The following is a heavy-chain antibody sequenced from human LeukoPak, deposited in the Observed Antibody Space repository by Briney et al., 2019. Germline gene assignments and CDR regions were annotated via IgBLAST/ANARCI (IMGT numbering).Heavy chain of an antibody. D-gene: IGHD6-19*01. CDR2: ISAYNGNT. V-gene: IGHV1-18*04. J-gene: IGHJ5*02. CDR3: ARDRAAVAGTWMGAWFDP. Sequence: ASVKVSCKASGYTFTSHGISWVRQAPGQGLEWMGWISAYNGNTNYAQKLQGRVTMTTDTSTSTAYMELRSLRSDDTAVYYCARDRAAVAGTWMGAWFDPWGQGTLVTVSS. CDR1: GYTFTSHG.